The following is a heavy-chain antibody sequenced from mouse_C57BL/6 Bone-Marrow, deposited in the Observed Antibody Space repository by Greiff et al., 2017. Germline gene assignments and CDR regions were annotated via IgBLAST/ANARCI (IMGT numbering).Heavy chain of an antibody. CDR3: ARDPITTVVATDAMDY. D-gene: IGHD1-1*01. V-gene: IGHV1-39*01. CDR1: GYSFTDYN. CDR2: INPNYGTT. Sequence: VHVKQSGPELVKPGASVKISCKASGYSFTDYNMNWVKQSNGKSLEWIGVINPNYGTTSYNQKFKGKATLTVDKSSSTAYMQLNSLTSEDSAVYDCARDPITTVVATDAMDYWGRGTSVTVSA. J-gene: IGHJ4*01.